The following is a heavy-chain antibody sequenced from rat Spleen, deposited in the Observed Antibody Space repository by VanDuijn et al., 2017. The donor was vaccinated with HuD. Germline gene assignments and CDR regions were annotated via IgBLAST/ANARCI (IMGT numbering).Heavy chain of an antibody. J-gene: IGHJ4*01. CDR2: ISYEGSST. D-gene: IGHD1-4*01. CDR3: ARHADMGYTYGGVMDA. V-gene: IGHV5-22*01. CDR1: GFTFSDYY. Sequence: EVQLVESGGGLVQPGRSMKLSCAASGFTFSDYYMAWVRQAPKKGLEWVASISYEGSSTYYGDSVKGRFTISRDNAKSTLYLQMNSLRSEDTATYYCARHADMGYTYGGVMDAWGQGASVTVSS.